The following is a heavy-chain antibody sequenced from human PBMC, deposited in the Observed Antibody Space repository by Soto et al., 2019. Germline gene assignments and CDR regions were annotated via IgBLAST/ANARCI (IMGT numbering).Heavy chain of an antibody. CDR3: ARGNLNSYDY. J-gene: IGHJ4*02. CDR1: EFTFRSYW. Sequence: EVQLVDSGGGLVQPGGSLRLSCAASEFTFRSYWMHWVRQSPGKGLVWVSRISGDGSSTTYADSVRGRFTISRDNAKNTVYLQMDSLRAEDTAVYYCARGNLNSYDYWGQGTLVTVSS. V-gene: IGHV3-74*01. D-gene: IGHD5-18*01. CDR2: ISGDGSST.